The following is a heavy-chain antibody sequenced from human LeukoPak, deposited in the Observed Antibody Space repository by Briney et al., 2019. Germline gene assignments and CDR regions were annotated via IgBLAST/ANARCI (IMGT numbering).Heavy chain of an antibody. J-gene: IGHJ4*02. CDR2: IKHSGRT. CDR1: GGSLSDYS. CDR3: AKGRYMGGRGDPSYFEY. V-gene: IGHV4-34*01. D-gene: IGHD3-16*01. Sequence: SETLSLTCAVYGGSLSDYSWNWIRQPPGKGLEWIGEIKHSGRTNYNPSLKSPVTISIDTSQNRFSLKVSSVTAADTAMYYCAKGRYMGGRGDPSYFEYWGKGTMVTVA.